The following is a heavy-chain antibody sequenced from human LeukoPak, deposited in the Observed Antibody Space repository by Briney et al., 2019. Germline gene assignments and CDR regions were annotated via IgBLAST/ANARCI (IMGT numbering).Heavy chain of an antibody. V-gene: IGHV1-69*01. D-gene: IGHD7-27*01. CDR1: GGPFSSYA. J-gene: IGHJ4*02. CDR3: ARGTEANWGSFDY. Sequence: SVKVSCKASGGPFSSYAISWVRQAPGQGLEWMGVIIPIFGTANYAQKFQGRVTITADESTSTAYMELSSLRSEDTAVYYCARGTEANWGSFDYWGQGTLVTVSS. CDR2: IIPIFGTA.